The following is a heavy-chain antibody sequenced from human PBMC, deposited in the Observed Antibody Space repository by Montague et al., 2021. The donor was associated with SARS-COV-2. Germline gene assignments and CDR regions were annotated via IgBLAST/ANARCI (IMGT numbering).Heavy chain of an antibody. CDR2: IDWDDDK. V-gene: IGHV2-70*11. CDR1: GFSLSTSGMC. D-gene: IGHD3-22*01. Sequence: PALVKPTQTLTLTCTFSGFSLSTSGMCVSWIRQPPGKALEWLARIDWDDDKYYSTSLKTRLTISKDTSKNQVVLTMTNVDPVDTATYYCARTPYYYDSSGYYYGAFDIWGQGTMVTVPS. CDR3: ARTPYYYDSSGYYYGAFDI. J-gene: IGHJ3*02.